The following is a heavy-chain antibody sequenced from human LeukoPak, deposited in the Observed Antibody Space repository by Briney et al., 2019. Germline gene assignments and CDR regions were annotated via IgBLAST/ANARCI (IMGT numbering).Heavy chain of an antibody. CDR3: ARDLMLTSGAFDI. J-gene: IGHJ3*02. V-gene: IGHV4-31*03. Sequence: SETLSLTCTVSGGSINSGGYHWSWIRQHPGKGLEWIGYIYFSGSTYYNPSLKSRVTISGDTSKNQFSLKLSSVTAADTAVYYCARDLMLTSGAFDIWGQGPMVTVSS. CDR1: GGSINSGGYH. D-gene: IGHD4-17*01. CDR2: IYFSGST.